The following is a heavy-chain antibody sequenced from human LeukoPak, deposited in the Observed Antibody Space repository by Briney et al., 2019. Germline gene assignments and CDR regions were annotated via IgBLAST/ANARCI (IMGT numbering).Heavy chain of an antibody. CDR3: ARAGSPWFGESKLDY. Sequence: PGGSLRLSCAASGFTFGTYWMNWVRRAPGKGLEWVANINQDGSEKYYVDSVKGRFTISRDNAKNSLYLQMNSLRAEDTAVYYCARAGSPWFGESKLDYWGQGTLVTVSS. CDR2: INQDGSEK. D-gene: IGHD3-10*01. J-gene: IGHJ4*02. V-gene: IGHV3-7*01. CDR1: GFTFGTYW.